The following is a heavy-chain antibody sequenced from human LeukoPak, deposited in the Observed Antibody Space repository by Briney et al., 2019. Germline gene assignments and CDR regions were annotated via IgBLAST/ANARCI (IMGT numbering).Heavy chain of an antibody. Sequence: SETLSLTCTVSGGSISSYYWSWIRQPAGKGLEWIGRIYTSGSTNYIPSVKSRVTMSVDTSKNQFSLKLSSVTAADTAVYYCARESIAAAGTRNGAFDIWGQGTMVTVSS. J-gene: IGHJ3*02. D-gene: IGHD6-13*01. CDR2: IYTSGST. CDR3: ARESIAAAGTRNGAFDI. V-gene: IGHV4-4*07. CDR1: GGSISSYY.